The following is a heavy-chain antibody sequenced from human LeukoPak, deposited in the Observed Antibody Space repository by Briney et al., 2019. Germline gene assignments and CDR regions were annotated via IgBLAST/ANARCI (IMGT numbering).Heavy chain of an antibody. Sequence: GASVKVSCKASGYTFTSYGISWVRQAPGQGLEWMGWISAYNGNTNYAQKFQGRVTMTRNTSISTAYMELSSLRSEDTAVYYCARPDGYSSGWYVGYYYYYGTDVWGQGTTVTVSS. CDR2: ISAYNGNT. CDR1: GYTFTSYG. CDR3: ARPDGYSSGWYVGYYYYYGTDV. V-gene: IGHV1-18*01. D-gene: IGHD6-19*01. J-gene: IGHJ6*02.